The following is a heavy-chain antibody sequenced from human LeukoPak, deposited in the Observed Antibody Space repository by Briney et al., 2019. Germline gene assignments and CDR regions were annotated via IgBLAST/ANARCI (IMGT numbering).Heavy chain of an antibody. CDR1: GGSISSYY. J-gene: IGHJ4*02. D-gene: IGHD4-17*01. V-gene: IGHV4-4*07. CDR2: LHTSGST. CDR3: ARDFGYGDYFFDD. Sequence: SETLSLTCTVSGGSISSYYWSWIRQPAGEGLEWIGRLHTSGSTHYNPSLRSRVTMSVDTSKNQFSLKLSSVTAADTAVYYCARDFGYGDYFFDDWGQGTLVTVSS.